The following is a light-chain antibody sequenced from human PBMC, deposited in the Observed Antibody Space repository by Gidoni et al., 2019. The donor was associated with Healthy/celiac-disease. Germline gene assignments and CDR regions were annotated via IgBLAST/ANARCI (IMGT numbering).Light chain of an antibody. CDR2: DAS. Sequence: EIVLTQSPATLSLSPGERATHPCRASQSVSSYLAWYQQKPGQAPRLLIYDASNRATGIPARFSGSGSGTDFTLTISSLEPEDFAVYYCQQRSNWSWTFGQGTKVEIK. CDR1: QSVSSY. J-gene: IGKJ1*01. V-gene: IGKV3-11*01. CDR3: QQRSNWSWT.